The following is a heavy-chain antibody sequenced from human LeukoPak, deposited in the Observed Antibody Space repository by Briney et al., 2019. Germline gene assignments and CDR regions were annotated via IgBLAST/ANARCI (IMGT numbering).Heavy chain of an antibody. CDR3: ASVKTKYNSGRLSFAY. J-gene: IGHJ4*02. V-gene: IGHV4-59*01. Sequence: SETLSLTCFVSGDSMNNYYWSWIRQPPGKGLEWIGYVYYSGSTNCNPSLESRVTISIDTSKNQFSLNLRSVTAADTAVYYCASVKTKYNSGRLSFAYWGQGALVTVSP. CDR1: GDSMNNYY. D-gene: IGHD6-19*01. CDR2: VYYSGST.